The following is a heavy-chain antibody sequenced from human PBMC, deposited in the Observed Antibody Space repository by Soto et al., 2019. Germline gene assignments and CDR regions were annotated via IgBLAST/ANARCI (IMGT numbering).Heavy chain of an antibody. D-gene: IGHD6-13*01. V-gene: IGHV3-21*01. CDR1: GFTFSSYA. J-gene: IGHJ4*02. Sequence: GGSLRLSCAASGFTFSSYAMNWVRQAPGKGLEWVSSVSSGSGYIYYADSLKGRFTISRDNAKDSVSLQMNSLRAEDTAVYYCARFSQSSWYYLDYWGQGTLVTVSS. CDR3: ARFSQSSWYYLDY. CDR2: VSSGSGYI.